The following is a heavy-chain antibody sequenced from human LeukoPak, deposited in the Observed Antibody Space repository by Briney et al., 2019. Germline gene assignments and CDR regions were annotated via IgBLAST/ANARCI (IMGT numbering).Heavy chain of an antibody. J-gene: IGHJ1*01. CDR3: ATGPQDSSGLYRPAEYFQH. CDR1: GYTLTELS. Sequence: ASVNVSCKVSGYTLTELSMHWVRQAPGKGLEWMGGFDPEDGETIDAQKFQGRVTMTEDTSTDTAYMELSSLRSEDTAVYYCATGPQDSSGLYRPAEYFQHWGQGTLVTVSS. D-gene: IGHD3-22*01. V-gene: IGHV1-24*01. CDR2: FDPEDGET.